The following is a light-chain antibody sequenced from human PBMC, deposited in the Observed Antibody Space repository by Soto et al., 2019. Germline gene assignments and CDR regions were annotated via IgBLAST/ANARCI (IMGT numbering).Light chain of an antibody. Sequence: EIVMTQSPATLSVSPGERATLSCRASQSVSSNLAWYQQKPGQAPRLLIYGASFMATGIPARFSGSGSGTEFPLTISSLQSEDFAVYYCQQYNNAKTFGQGTRVEIK. J-gene: IGKJ1*01. CDR2: GAS. CDR3: QQYNNAKT. V-gene: IGKV3-15*01. CDR1: QSVSSN.